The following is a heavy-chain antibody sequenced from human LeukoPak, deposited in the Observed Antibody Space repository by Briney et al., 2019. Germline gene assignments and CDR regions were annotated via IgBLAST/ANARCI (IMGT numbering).Heavy chain of an antibody. CDR3: ARGRYGSGSYPDY. D-gene: IGHD3-10*01. J-gene: IGHJ4*02. Sequence: PGGSLRLSCAASGFSVCGIYMSWVRQAPGKGLEWVSFIHTAGSTFYADSVKGRFTISRDNSKNALYLQMNSLRAEDTAVYYCARGRYGSGSYPDYWGQGTLVTVSS. CDR2: IHTAGST. CDR1: GFSVCGIY. V-gene: IGHV3-66*02.